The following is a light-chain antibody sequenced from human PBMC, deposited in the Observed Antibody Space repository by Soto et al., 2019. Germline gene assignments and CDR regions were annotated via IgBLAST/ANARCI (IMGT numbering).Light chain of an antibody. CDR3: QQSYSTPFT. CDR1: LTISRY. Sequence: DIQMTQSPSSLSASVGDRVTITCWASLTISRYLNWYHQKPGKAPKLLIYAASSLQSEVPSRFSGSGSGTDFTLTISSLQTEDSATYYCQQSYSTPFTFGPGTKVDIK. J-gene: IGKJ3*01. CDR2: AAS. V-gene: IGKV1-39*01.